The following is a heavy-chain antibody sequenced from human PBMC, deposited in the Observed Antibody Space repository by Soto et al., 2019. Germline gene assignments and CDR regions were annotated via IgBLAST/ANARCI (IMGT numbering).Heavy chain of an antibody. CDR2: IIPIFGTA. Sequence: SVKVSCKASGGTFSSYAISWVRQAPGQGLEWMGGIIPIFGTANYAQKFQGRVTITADESTSTAYMELSSLRSEDTAVYYCARDPLVDYYDSSGHDAFDIWGQGTMVTVSS. CDR1: GGTFSSYA. CDR3: ARDPLVDYYDSSGHDAFDI. D-gene: IGHD3-22*01. V-gene: IGHV1-69*13. J-gene: IGHJ3*02.